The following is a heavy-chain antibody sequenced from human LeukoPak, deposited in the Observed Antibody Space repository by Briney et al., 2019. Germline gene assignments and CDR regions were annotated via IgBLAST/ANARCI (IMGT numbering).Heavy chain of an antibody. V-gene: IGHV4-61*09. D-gene: IGHD3-10*01. CDR2: FYTSGHT. Sequence: SETLSLTCTVSGGSINSGSYYWSWIRQPAGKGLEWMGHFYTSGHTSYNPSLKSRVTISVDTSKNQFSLQLNSVTPEDTAVYYCARVSASYPPDYWGQGTLVTVSS. CDR3: ARVSASYPPDY. CDR1: GGSINSGSYY. J-gene: IGHJ4*02.